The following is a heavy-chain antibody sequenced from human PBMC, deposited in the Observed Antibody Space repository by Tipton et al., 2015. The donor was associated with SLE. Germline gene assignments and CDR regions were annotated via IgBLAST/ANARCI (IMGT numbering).Heavy chain of an antibody. Sequence: SLRLSCTASGFTFGQYSLRWVRQAPGKGLVSVSAIRGRGLNINYADSVKGRFSISRDNSKNTLYLQMNSLRAEDTAVYYCAKQFVDIWGQGTMVTVSP. J-gene: IGHJ3*02. D-gene: IGHD5-24*01. V-gene: IGHV3-23*01. CDR3: AKQFVDI. CDR2: IRGRGLNI. CDR1: GFTFGQYS.